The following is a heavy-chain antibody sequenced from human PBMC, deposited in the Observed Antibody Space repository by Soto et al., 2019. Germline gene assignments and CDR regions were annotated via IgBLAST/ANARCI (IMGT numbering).Heavy chain of an antibody. V-gene: IGHV1-69*06. Sequence: SVKVSCKASGGTFSSYAISWVRQAPGQGLEWMGGIIPIFGTANYAQKFQGRVTITADKSTSTAYMELSSLRSEDTAVYYCASWPGIAGYYYHGMDVWGQGTTVTVS. J-gene: IGHJ6*02. CDR1: GGTFSSYA. CDR3: ASWPGIAGYYYHGMDV. CDR2: IIPIFGTA. D-gene: IGHD3-10*01.